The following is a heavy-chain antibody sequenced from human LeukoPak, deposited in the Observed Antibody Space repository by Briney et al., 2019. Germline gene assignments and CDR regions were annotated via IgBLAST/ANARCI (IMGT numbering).Heavy chain of an antibody. CDR1: GFTFSSYA. Sequence: PGGSLRLSCAASGFTFSSYAMSWVRQAPGKGLEWVSAISGSGGSTYYADSVKGRFTISRDNSKNTLYLQMNSLRAEDTAVYYCARDRQSYYDSSGSDYWGQGTLVTVSS. CDR2: ISGSGGST. J-gene: IGHJ4*02. D-gene: IGHD3-22*01. V-gene: IGHV3-23*01. CDR3: ARDRQSYYDSSGSDY.